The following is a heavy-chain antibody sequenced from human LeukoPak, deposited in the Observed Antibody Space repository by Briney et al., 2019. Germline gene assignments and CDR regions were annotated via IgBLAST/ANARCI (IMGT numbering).Heavy chain of an antibody. D-gene: IGHD2-15*01. J-gene: IGHJ1*01. CDR1: GGTFSSYA. CDR2: IIPIFGTA. CDR3: ARLCSGGSCPEYFQH. Sequence: SVKVSCKASGGTFSSYAISWVRQAPGQGLEWMGGIIPIFGTANYAQKFQGRVTITTDESTSTAYMELSSLRSEDTAVYYCARLCSGGSCPEYFQHWGQGTLVTVSS. V-gene: IGHV1-69*05.